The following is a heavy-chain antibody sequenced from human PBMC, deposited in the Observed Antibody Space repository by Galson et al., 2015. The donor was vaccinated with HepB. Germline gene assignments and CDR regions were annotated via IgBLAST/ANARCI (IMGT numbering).Heavy chain of an antibody. V-gene: IGHV3-74*01. J-gene: IGHJ6*02. CDR3: ARAGGLITMVRGVKYYYYGMDV. CDR2: INSDGSST. CDR1: GFTFSSYW. D-gene: IGHD3-10*01. Sequence: SLRLSCAASGFTFSSYWMHWVRQAPGKGLVWVSRINSDGSSTSYADSVKGRFTISRDNAKNTLYLQMNSLRAEDTAVYYCARAGGLITMVRGVKYYYYGMDVWGQGTTVTVSS.